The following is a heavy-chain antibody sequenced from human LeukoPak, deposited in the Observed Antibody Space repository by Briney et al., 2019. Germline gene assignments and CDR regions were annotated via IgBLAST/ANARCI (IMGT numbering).Heavy chain of an antibody. CDR2: ISDGGVST. CDR1: GFTFSSSA. V-gene: IGHV3-23*01. CDR3: AKGHSSSWFFDS. J-gene: IGHJ4*01. D-gene: IGHD6-13*01. Sequence: GGSLRLSCAASGFTFSSSAMSWVRQAPGKGLEWVSDISDGGVSTYYADSVKGRFTISRDNSKNTLYLQMNNLRAEDTAVYYCAKGHSSSWFFDSWGHGTLVTVSS.